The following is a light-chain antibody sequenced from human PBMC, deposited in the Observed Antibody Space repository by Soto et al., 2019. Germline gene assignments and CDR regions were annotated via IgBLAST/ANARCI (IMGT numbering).Light chain of an antibody. CDR2: GAS. Sequence: IVLTQSPGTLSLSPGERATLSCRASQSVSSSYLAWYQQKPGQAPRLLIYGASSRATGIPDRFSGGESGTDFTLTISRLEPEDCAVYYCQQYGSSPRVTFGGGTKVEIK. CDR1: QSVSSSY. V-gene: IGKV3-20*01. CDR3: QQYGSSPRVT. J-gene: IGKJ4*01.